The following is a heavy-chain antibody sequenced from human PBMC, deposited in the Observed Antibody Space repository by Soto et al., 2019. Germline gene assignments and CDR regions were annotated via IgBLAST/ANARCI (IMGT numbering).Heavy chain of an antibody. D-gene: IGHD3-22*01. CDR3: AKDKVGAAYYYDSSGPYYFDY. CDR2: ISGSGGST. CDR1: GFTFSSYA. Sequence: EVQLLESGGGLVQPGGSLRLSCAASGFTFSSYAMSWVRQAPGKGLEWVSAISGSGGSTYYADSVKGRFTISRDNCKNTRYLQMHGLSAEDTAVYYCAKDKVGAAYYYDSSGPYYFDYWGQGTLVTVSS. V-gene: IGHV3-23*01. J-gene: IGHJ4*02.